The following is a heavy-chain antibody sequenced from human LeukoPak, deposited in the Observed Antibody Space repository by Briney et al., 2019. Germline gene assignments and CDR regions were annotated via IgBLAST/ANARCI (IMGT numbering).Heavy chain of an antibody. J-gene: IGHJ6*02. V-gene: IGHV1-69*04. Sequence: SVKVSCKASGGTFSSYAISWVRPAPGQGLEWMGRIIPILGIANYAQKFQGRVTITADKSTSTAYMELSSLRSEDTAVYYCARDVGYCSSTSCYFTGRYYYYGTDVWGQGTTVTVSS. CDR2: IIPILGIA. D-gene: IGHD2-2*01. CDR3: ARDVGYCSSTSCYFTGRYYYYGTDV. CDR1: GGTFSSYA.